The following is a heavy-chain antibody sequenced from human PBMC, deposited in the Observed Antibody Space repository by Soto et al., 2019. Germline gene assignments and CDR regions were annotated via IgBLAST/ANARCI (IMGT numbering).Heavy chain of an antibody. CDR3: AHRKSSYYGPANTYYYGMDV. D-gene: IGHD3-10*01. CDR2: IYWTDDK. Sequence: QITLKESGPTLVKPTQTLTLTCTFSGFSLSTSGMGVAWIRQPPEKALEWLAVIYWTDDKRYSPSLKSRLTITKDTSKNQVVLTMTDMDPVDTATYYCAHRKSSYYGPANTYYYGMDVWGQGTTVTVSS. J-gene: IGHJ6*02. CDR1: GFSLSTSGMG. V-gene: IGHV2-5*01.